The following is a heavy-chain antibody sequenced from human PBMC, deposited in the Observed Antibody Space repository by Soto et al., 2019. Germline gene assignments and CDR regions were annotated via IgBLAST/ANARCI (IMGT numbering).Heavy chain of an antibody. V-gene: IGHV6-1*01. CDR2: TYYRSKWYN. D-gene: IGHD7-27*01. Sequence: KQSQTLSLTCAISGDSVSSNSAAWNWIRQSPSRGLEWLGRTYYRSKWYNDYAVSVKSRITINPDTSKNQFSLQLNSVTPEVTALYYCARAGSTGDGPYYYYMDVWGKGTTVTVSS. CDR1: GDSVSSNSAA. CDR3: ARAGSTGDGPYYYYMDV. J-gene: IGHJ6*03.